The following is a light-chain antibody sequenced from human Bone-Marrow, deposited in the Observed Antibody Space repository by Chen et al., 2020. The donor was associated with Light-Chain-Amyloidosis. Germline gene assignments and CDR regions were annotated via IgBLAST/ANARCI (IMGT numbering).Light chain of an antibody. Sequence: QSALTQPPSVSGSPCQSVTISCTGTSSDVGSYNRVSWYQQPPGTAPNLMIYEVSNRPSGVPDRFSGSKSGNTASLTISGLQAEDEADYYCSLYTSSSTYVVFGGGTKLTVL. CDR1: SSDVGSYNR. J-gene: IGLJ2*01. CDR3: SLYTSSSTYVV. CDR2: EVS. V-gene: IGLV2-18*01.